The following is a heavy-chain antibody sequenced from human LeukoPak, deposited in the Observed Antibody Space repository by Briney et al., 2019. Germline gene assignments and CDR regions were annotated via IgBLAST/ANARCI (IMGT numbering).Heavy chain of an antibody. V-gene: IGHV1-18*01. D-gene: IGHD4/OR15-4a*01. CDR3: ARDLSLGRHEYGEPFDY. CDR2: ISGYNGNT. Sequence: ASVKVSCETSGYTFINYGISRVRQASGQGPEWMGWISGYNGNTNYVQKFQGRITMTTDTSTSTAYMELGSLRSDDTAVYYCARDLSLGRHEYGEPFDYWGQGTLVTVSS. J-gene: IGHJ4*02. CDR1: GYTFINYG.